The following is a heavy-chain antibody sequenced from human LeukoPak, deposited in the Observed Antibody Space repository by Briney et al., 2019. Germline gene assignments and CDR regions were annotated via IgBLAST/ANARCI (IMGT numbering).Heavy chain of an antibody. CDR2: ISSGSKYT. J-gene: IGHJ3*02. D-gene: IGHD3-10*01. CDR1: GFSFSTYT. Sequence: GGSLRLSCADSGFSFSTYTMNWVRQAPGKGLEWVSSISSGSKYTYYANSVQGRFTISRDNAKNSLYLQMNSLRAEDTAVYYCARDGDYYGSGSYRDGFDIWGQGTMVTVSS. CDR3: ARDGDYYGSGSYRDGFDI. V-gene: IGHV3-21*01.